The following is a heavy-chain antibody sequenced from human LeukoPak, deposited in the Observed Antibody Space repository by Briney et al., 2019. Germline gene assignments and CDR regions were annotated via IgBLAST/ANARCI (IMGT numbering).Heavy chain of an antibody. CDR1: GYTFTGYY. D-gene: IGHD3-3*01. J-gene: IGHJ4*02. CDR3: ARGLAYDFWSSYFDY. V-gene: IGHV1-2*02. CDR2: INPNSGGT. Sequence: GASVKVSCKASGYTFTGYYMHWVRQAPGQGLEWMGWINPNSGGTNYAQKFQGRVTMTRDTSISTAYMELSRLRSDDTAVYYCARGLAYDFWSSYFDYWGQGTLVTVSS.